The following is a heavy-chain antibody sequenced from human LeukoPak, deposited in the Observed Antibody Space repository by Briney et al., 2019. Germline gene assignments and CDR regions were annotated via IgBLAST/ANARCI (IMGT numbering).Heavy chain of an antibody. CDR1: GFTFSSYA. Sequence: GGSLRLSCAASGFTFSSYAMTWVRQAPGKGLEWVSAISGSGGDIYYTESVKGRFSISRDNSKNTVYLQMNSLRAEDTAVYYCAKAYYDSSGYYSFDHWGQGTLVTVSS. CDR2: ISGSGGDI. V-gene: IGHV3-23*01. D-gene: IGHD3-22*01. CDR3: AKAYYDSSGYYSFDH. J-gene: IGHJ4*02.